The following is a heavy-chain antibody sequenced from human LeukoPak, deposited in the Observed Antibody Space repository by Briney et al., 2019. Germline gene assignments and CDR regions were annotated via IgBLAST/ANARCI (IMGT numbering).Heavy chain of an antibody. D-gene: IGHD2-2*01. Sequence: PGGSLRLSCAASGFTFDDYAMHWVRQAPGKGLEWVSGISWNSGSIGYADSVKGRFTISRDNAKNSLYLQMNSLRAEDTALYYCAKASDIVVVPAAGEKYYFDYWGQGTLVTVSS. CDR1: GFTFDDYA. CDR2: ISWNSGSI. V-gene: IGHV3-9*01. J-gene: IGHJ4*02. CDR3: AKASDIVVVPAAGEKYYFDY.